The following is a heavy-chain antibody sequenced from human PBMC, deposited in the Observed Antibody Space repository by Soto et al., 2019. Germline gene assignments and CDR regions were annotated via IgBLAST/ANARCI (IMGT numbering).Heavy chain of an antibody. CDR2: IYYSGST. V-gene: IGHV4-39*07. CDR3: ARDLRYCGGDCYGPFDY. Sequence: PSETLSLTCTVSGGSISSSSYYWGWIRQPPGKGLEWIGNIYYSGSTNYNPSLKSRVTISVDTSKNQFSLKLSSVTAADTAVYYCARDLRYCGGDCYGPFDYWGQGTLVTVSS. J-gene: IGHJ4*02. D-gene: IGHD2-21*02. CDR1: GGSISSSSYY.